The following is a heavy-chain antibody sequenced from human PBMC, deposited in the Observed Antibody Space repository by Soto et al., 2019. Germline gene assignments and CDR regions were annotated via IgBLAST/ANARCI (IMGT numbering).Heavy chain of an antibody. CDR2: INPNSGGT. J-gene: IGHJ4*02. V-gene: IGHV1-2*04. CDR1: GYTFTGYY. D-gene: IGHD1-26*01. Sequence: GASVKVSCKASGYTFTGYYMHWVRQAPGQGLEWMGWINPNSGGTNYAQKFQGWVTMTRDTSISTAYMELSRLRSDDTAVYYCARAYRKVGAGLFFDYWGQGTLVTVSS. CDR3: ARAYRKVGAGLFFDY.